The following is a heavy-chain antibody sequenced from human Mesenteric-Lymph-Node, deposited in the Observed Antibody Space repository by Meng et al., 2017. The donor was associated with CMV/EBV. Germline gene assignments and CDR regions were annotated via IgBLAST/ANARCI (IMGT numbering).Heavy chain of an antibody. J-gene: IGHJ6*02. V-gene: IGHV1-69*05. Sequence: SVKVSCKASGGTFSSYAISWVRQAPGQGLEWMGGIIPIFGTANYAQKFQGRVTITTDESTSTAYMELSSLTSEDTAVYYCAGGNDYTKYRERGGYYFGLTVWGQGTTVTVSS. CDR2: IIPIFGTA. D-gene: IGHD3-16*01. CDR3: AGGNDYTKYRERGGYYFGLTV. CDR1: GGTFSSYA.